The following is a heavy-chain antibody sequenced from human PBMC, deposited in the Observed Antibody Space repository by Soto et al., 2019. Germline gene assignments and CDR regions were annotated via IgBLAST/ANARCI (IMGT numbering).Heavy chain of an antibody. Sequence: LSLTCTVSGGSISSSYWSWIRQPAGKGLEWIGRIYASGSTNYNPSLKSRVTMSVDTSKNQFSLKVSSVTAADTAVYYCARDLVGYSSDWFNWFDPWGQGTLVTVSS. V-gene: IGHV4-4*07. J-gene: IGHJ5*02. CDR3: ARDLVGYSSDWFNWFDP. CDR1: GGSISSSY. CDR2: IYASGST. D-gene: IGHD6-19*01.